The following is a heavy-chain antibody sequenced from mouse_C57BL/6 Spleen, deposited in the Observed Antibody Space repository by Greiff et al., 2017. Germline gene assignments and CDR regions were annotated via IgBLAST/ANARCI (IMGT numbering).Heavy chain of an antibody. Sequence: QVQLQQSGPELVKPGASVKISCKASGYAFSSSWLNWVKQRPGKGLEWIGRIYPGDGDTNYNGKFKGKATLTADKSSSTAYMQLSSLTSEDSAVYFCARFGSSYGYFDVWGTGTTVTVSS. CDR1: GYAFSSSW. J-gene: IGHJ1*03. V-gene: IGHV1-82*01. D-gene: IGHD1-1*01. CDR2: IYPGDGDT. CDR3: ARFGSSYGYFDV.